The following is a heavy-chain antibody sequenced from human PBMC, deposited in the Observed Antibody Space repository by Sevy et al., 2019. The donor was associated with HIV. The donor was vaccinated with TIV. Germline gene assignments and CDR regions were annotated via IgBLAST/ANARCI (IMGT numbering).Heavy chain of an antibody. CDR1: GGSISSSNW. CDR3: AREGNSDYYGMDV. Sequence: SETLSLTCAVSGGSISSSNWWSWVRQPPGKGLEWIGEIYHSGSTNYNASLKSRVTISVDKSKNQFSLKLSSVTAADTAVYYCAREGNSDYYGMDVWGQGTTVTVSS. CDR2: IYHSGST. D-gene: IGHD4-4*01. J-gene: IGHJ6*02. V-gene: IGHV4-4*02.